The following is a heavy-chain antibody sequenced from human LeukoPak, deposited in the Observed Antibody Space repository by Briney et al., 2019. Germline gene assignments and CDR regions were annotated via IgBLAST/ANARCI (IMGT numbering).Heavy chain of an antibody. CDR2: IHYSGST. CDR3: AREGGDYGGNSQFWYFDL. J-gene: IGHJ2*01. D-gene: IGHD4-23*01. CDR1: GGSISSNIYY. V-gene: IGHV4-39*07. Sequence: SETLSLTCTVSGGSISSNIYYWGWIRQPPGKGLEWIVSIHYSGSTYYNPSLKSRVTISVDTSKNQFYLKLSSVTAADTAVYYCAREGGDYGGNSQFWYFDLLGRGTLVTVSS.